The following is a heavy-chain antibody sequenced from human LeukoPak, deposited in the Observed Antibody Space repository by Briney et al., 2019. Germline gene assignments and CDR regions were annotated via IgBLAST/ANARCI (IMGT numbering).Heavy chain of an antibody. Sequence: PSETLSLTCAVYGGSFSGYYWSWIRQPPGKGLEWIGEINHSGSTNYNPSLKSRVTTSVDTSKNQFSLKLSSVTAADTAVYYCASGRGIAAAGKVSGWFDPWGQGTLVTVSS. D-gene: IGHD6-13*01. J-gene: IGHJ5*02. CDR3: ASGRGIAAAGKVSGWFDP. CDR2: INHSGST. CDR1: GGSFSGYY. V-gene: IGHV4-34*01.